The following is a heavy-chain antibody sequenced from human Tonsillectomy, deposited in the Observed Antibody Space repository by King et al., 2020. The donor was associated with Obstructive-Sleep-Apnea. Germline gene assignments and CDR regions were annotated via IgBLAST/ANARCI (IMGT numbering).Heavy chain of an antibody. CDR2: IYPGDSDT. CDR1: GYSFTSYW. CDR3: ARRGSSWTTNTYYFDY. V-gene: IGHV5-51*01. J-gene: IGHJ4*02. Sequence: QLVQSGAEVKKPGESLKISCKGSGYSFTSYWIGWVRQMPGKGLEWMGIIYPGDSDTRYSPSFQGQVTISADKSISTAYLQWSSLKASDTAMYYCARRGSSWTTNTYYFDYWGQGTLVTVSS. D-gene: IGHD6-13*01.